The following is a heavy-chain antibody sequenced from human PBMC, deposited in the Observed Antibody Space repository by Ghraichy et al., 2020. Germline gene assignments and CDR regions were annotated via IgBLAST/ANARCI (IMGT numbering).Heavy chain of an antibody. V-gene: IGHV4-31*03. CDR3: ARTMQLVRDWYFEL. D-gene: IGHD6-13*01. J-gene: IGHJ2*01. CDR2: IYYSGST. Sequence: SETLSLTCTVSGGSISSGGYYWSWIRQHPGKGLEWIGYIYYSGSTYYNQSLKSRVTISVDTSKNQFSLKLSSVTAADTAVYYCARTMQLVRDWYFELWGRGTLVTVSS. CDR1: GGSISSGGYY.